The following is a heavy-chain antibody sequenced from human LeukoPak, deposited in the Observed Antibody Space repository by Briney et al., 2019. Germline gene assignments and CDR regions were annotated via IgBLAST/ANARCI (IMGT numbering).Heavy chain of an antibody. CDR3: ARDQSHIPDV. J-gene: IGHJ6*02. CDR1: GYTFTSYG. V-gene: IGHV1-18*01. Sequence: ASVKVSCKASGYTFTSYGISWVRQAPGQGPEWMGWINAYNGHATYAQKLQGRVTMTTDTSTSIGFMELRSLRSDDTAVYYCARDQSHIPDVWGQGTTVTVSS. CDR2: INAYNGHA.